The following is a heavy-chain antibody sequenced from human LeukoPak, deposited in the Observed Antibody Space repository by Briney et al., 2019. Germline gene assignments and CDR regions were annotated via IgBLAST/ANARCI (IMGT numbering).Heavy chain of an antibody. J-gene: IGHJ4*02. Sequence: SETLSLTCTVSGGSISSRSYYWGWIRQPPGKGLEWIGSIYYSGSTYYNPSLKSRVTISVDTSKNQFSLKLSSVTAADTAVYYCARKYYYDSSGYLPDPFDYWGQGTLVTVSS. CDR1: GGSISSRSYY. D-gene: IGHD3-22*01. CDR3: ARKYYYDSSGYLPDPFDY. V-gene: IGHV4-39*07. CDR2: IYYSGST.